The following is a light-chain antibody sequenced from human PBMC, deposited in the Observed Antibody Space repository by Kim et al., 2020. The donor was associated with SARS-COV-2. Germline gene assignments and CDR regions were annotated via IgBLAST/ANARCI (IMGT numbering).Light chain of an antibody. CDR2: KAS. J-gene: IGKJ1*01. CDR3: QQYETYWT. Sequence: DIQMTQSPSTLSASVGDRVTITCRASQNIDNWLAWYQQKPGKAPKLLIYKASRLHSGVPSRFSCSGSGTEFTLTISSLQRDDFGIYFCQQYETYWTFGLGTKVDIK. V-gene: IGKV1-5*03. CDR1: QNIDNW.